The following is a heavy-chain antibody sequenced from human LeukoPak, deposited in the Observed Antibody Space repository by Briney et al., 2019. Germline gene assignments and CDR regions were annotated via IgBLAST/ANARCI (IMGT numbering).Heavy chain of an antibody. J-gene: IGHJ4*02. D-gene: IGHD3-16*02. Sequence: ASVKVSCKASGYTFTSYGISWVRQAPGQGLEWVGWISAYNGNTNYAQKLQGRVTMTTDTSTSTAYMELRSLRSDDTAVYYCARDYDYVWGSYRPLIDYWGQGTLVTVSS. CDR3: ARDYDYVWGSYRPLIDY. V-gene: IGHV1-18*01. CDR2: ISAYNGNT. CDR1: GYTFTSYG.